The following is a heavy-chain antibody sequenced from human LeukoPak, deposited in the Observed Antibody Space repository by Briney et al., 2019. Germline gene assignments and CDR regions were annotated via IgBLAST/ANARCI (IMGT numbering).Heavy chain of an antibody. D-gene: IGHD4-17*01. CDR2: IKQDGSES. CDR3: AREEDNSDEYLREDY. CDR1: GFPFSSYW. V-gene: IGHV3-7*01. Sequence: GGALRLSCASSGFPFSSYWMSWVGQAPSKGPEGVANIKQDGSESYYVDSVKGRFTISRDNAKNSLYLQMNSLRAEDTAVYYWAREEDNSDEYLREDYWGQGTLVTVSS. J-gene: IGHJ4*02.